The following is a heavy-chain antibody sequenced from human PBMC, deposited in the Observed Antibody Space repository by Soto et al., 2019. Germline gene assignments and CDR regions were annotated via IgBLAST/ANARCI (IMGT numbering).Heavy chain of an antibody. V-gene: IGHV5-10-1*01. J-gene: IGHJ5*01. CDR1: GCNFTAFW. CDR2: IDPSDSYT. CDR3: ARVHKNWFDS. Sequence: GESLKISCKASGCNFTAFWIHWVRQMPGKGLDLLGKIDPSDSYTNYSPSFEGHVTISTDNSITTAYLQWSSLRASDTALYFCARVHKNWFDSWAQRTMVPVSS.